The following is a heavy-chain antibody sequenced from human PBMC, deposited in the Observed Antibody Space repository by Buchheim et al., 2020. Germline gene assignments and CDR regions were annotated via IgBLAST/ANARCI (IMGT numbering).Heavy chain of an antibody. D-gene: IGHD2-15*01. CDR1: GGSISSGDYY. V-gene: IGHV4-30-4*01. CDR3: ARGFRGYCSGTSCYYFDY. J-gene: IGHJ4*02. CDR2: IYYSGST. Sequence: QVQLQESGPGLVKPSQTLSLTCTVSGGSISSGDYYWSWIRQPPGKGLEWIGYIYYSGSTYYNPSLKSRVTISVDTSKNQFSLKLSSVTAAGTAVYYCARGFRGYCSGTSCYYFDYWGQGTL.